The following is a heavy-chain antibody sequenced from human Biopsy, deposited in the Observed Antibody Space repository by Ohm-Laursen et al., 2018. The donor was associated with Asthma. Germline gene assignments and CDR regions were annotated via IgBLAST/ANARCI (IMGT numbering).Heavy chain of an antibody. CDR2: ISVYNGNT. CDR1: GYTFNSAG. J-gene: IGHJ6*02. D-gene: IGHD3-10*01. Sequence: ATVKISCKPSGYTFNSAGITWVRQAPGQGLEWMRWISVYNGNTKVAQKLQDRVTMITDTSTSTAYIELRSLRSDDTAVYFCARAVDYSHYYGIDVWGQGTTVTVS. CDR3: ARAVDYSHYYGIDV. V-gene: IGHV1-18*01.